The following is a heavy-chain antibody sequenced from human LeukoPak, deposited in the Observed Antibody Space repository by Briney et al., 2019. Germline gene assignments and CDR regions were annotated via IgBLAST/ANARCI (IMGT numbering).Heavy chain of an antibody. V-gene: IGHV3-23*01. D-gene: IGHD6-19*01. CDR2: ISGSGGST. CDR3: AKDLAAVPGNKYFAY. Sequence: GGSLRLSCAASGFTFSTFDMTWVRQAPGKGLEWVSSISGSGGSTYYADSVKGRFTTSRDNSKNTLYLQMNGLRAEDTAVYYCAKDLAAVPGNKYFAYWGQGTLVTVSS. CDR1: GFTFSTFD. J-gene: IGHJ4*02.